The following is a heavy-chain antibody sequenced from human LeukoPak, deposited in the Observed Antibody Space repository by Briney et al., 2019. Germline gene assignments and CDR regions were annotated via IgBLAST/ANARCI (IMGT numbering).Heavy chain of an antibody. J-gene: IGHJ4*02. V-gene: IGHV3-23*01. D-gene: IGHD3-3*01. CDR3: AKDHDFWSGYSDY. CDR1: GFTFSSCW. CDR2: ISGNGGST. Sequence: GGSLRLSCAASGFTFSSCWMSWVRQAPGKGLEWVSDISGNGGSTYYADSVKGRFTISRDISKNTLYLQMNSLRAEDTAVYYCAKDHDFWSGYSDYWGQGTLVTVSS.